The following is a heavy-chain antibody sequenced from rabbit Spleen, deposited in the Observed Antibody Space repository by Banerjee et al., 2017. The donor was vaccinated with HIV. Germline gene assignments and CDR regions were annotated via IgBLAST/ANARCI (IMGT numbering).Heavy chain of an antibody. D-gene: IGHD5-1*01. Sequence: QSLVESGGGLVQPGGSLKLSCTASGFSFSNKAVMCWVRQAPGKGLEWIACINAVTGKAVYASWAKGRYTFSKTSSTTVTLEMTSLTAADTATYFCARDLVGVIGWNFAWWGPGTLVTVS. V-gene: IGHV1S40*01. CDR3: ARDLVGVIGWNFAW. J-gene: IGHJ4*01. CDR1: GFSFSNKAV. CDR2: INAVTGKA.